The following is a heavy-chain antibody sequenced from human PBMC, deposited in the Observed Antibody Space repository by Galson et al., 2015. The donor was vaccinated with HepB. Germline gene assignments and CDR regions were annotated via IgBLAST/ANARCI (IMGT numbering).Heavy chain of an antibody. Sequence: SETLSLTCTVSGGSISGYYWSWIRQPPEKGLERIGYIYYTGGTNYSPSLESRVTMSVDTSKNQFSLKLSSVTAADTAVYYCASSHDYGDNRGWFDPWGQGTLVTVSS. D-gene: IGHD4-17*01. J-gene: IGHJ5*02. CDR2: IYYTGGT. V-gene: IGHV4-59*01. CDR1: GGSISGYY. CDR3: ASSHDYGDNRGWFDP.